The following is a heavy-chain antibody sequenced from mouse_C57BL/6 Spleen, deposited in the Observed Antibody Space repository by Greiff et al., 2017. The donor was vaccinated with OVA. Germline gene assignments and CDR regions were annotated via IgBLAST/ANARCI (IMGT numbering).Heavy chain of an antibody. Sequence: VQLQQSGTELVKPGASVKLSCKASGYTFTSYWMHWVKQRPGQGLEWIGNINPSNGGTNYNEKFKSKATLTVDKSSSTAYMQLSSLTSEDSAVYYCARCGYSNYVWFAYWGQGTLVTVSA. V-gene: IGHV1-53*01. D-gene: IGHD2-5*01. CDR2: INPSNGGT. CDR1: GYTFTSYW. CDR3: ARCGYSNYVWFAY. J-gene: IGHJ3*01.